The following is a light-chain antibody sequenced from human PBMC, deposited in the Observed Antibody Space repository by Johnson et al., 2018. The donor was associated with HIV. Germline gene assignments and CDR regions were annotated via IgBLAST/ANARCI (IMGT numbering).Light chain of an antibody. Sequence: QSVLTQPPSVSAAPGQKVTISCSGSSSNIGNSYVSWYQQLPGTAPKLLIYENNKRPSGIPERFSGSKSGTSATRGITGLQTGDAADYYCGTWDSSLSAYVFGTGTKVTVL. CDR2: ENN. V-gene: IGLV1-51*02. CDR3: GTWDSSLSAYV. CDR1: SSNIGNSY. J-gene: IGLJ1*01.